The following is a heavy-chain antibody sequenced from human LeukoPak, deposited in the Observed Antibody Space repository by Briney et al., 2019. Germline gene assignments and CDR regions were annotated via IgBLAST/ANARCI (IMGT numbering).Heavy chain of an antibody. Sequence: SETLSLTCTVSGGSISSYYWSWIRHPAGKGLEWIGRIYTSGSTNYNPSLKSRVTMSVDTSKNQFSLKLSSVTAADTAVYYCARDKGYDFWSGYFAFDIWGQGTMVTVSS. D-gene: IGHD3-3*01. V-gene: IGHV4-4*07. CDR2: IYTSGST. CDR1: GGSISSYY. CDR3: ARDKGYDFWSGYFAFDI. J-gene: IGHJ3*02.